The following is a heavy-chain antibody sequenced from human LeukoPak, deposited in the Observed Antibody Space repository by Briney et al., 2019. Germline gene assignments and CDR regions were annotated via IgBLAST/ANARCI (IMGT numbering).Heavy chain of an antibody. V-gene: IGHV7-4-1*02. J-gene: IGHJ6*03. CDR2: ININTANP. Sequence: ASVKVSCKASGFTFTSYAINWVRQAPGQGLEWMGWININTANPTYAQGFTGRFVFSLDTSVSTAYLQISSLKAEDTAVYYCARGYYDFWSGLPYYMDVWGKGTTVIVSS. D-gene: IGHD3-3*01. CDR1: GFTFTSYA. CDR3: ARGYYDFWSGLPYYMDV.